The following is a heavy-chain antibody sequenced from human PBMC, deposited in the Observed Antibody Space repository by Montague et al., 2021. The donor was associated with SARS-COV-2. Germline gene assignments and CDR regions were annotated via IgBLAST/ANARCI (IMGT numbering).Heavy chain of an antibody. D-gene: IGHD3-9*01. CDR3: ARGTHYDILTSYYKDGMDV. V-gene: IGHV4-61*02. CDR1: GGSISIGSYY. Sequence: TLSLTCTVSGGSISIGSYYWSRMLQPAGKGLEWIGRIYTSGSTNYXLSIKSRVTISADKSKNQLTLKLSSVTAAATAVYYCARGTHYDILTSYYKDGMDVWGQGTTVTVSS. J-gene: IGHJ6*02. CDR2: IYTSGST.